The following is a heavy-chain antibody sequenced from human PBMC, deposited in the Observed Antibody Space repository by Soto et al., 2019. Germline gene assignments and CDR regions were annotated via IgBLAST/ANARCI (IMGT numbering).Heavy chain of an antibody. Sequence: QVQLVQSGAEVKKPGSSVRVSCKDSGGTFRSYAITWVRQAPGQGLEWMGWIIPMFGTLNYAQNFRGRVTITADESTSTVYMELTRLRSDDTAVYYCVPLQPSTKIGRTGVDVWGQGTTVTVSS. D-gene: IGHD1-1*01. CDR3: VPLQPSTKIGRTGVDV. CDR1: GGTFRSYA. J-gene: IGHJ6*02. CDR2: IIPMFGTL. V-gene: IGHV1-69*01.